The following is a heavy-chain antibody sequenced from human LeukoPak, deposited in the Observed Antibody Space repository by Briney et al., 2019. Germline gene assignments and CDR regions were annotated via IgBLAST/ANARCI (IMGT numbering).Heavy chain of an antibody. CDR3: ARTLFGDQYQLLHNWFDP. CDR1: GYTFTNYA. D-gene: IGHD2-2*01. CDR2: INTDTGNP. Sequence: ASVKVSCKASGYTFTNYAMNWVRQAPGQGLEWMGWINTDTGNPTYAQGFTRRLVFSLDTSASTAYLQISSLKAEDTAVYYCARTLFGDQYQLLHNWFDPWGQGALVTVSS. J-gene: IGHJ5*02. V-gene: IGHV7-4-1*02.